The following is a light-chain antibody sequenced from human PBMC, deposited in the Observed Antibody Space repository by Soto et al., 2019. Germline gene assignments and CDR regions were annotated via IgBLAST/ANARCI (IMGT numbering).Light chain of an antibody. CDR2: DAS. Sequence: EIVLTQSPGTLSLSPGERATLSCRASQSVSSTYLAWYQHKPGQAPRLLIYDASTRAPGIPARFSGRGSGADFTLTISSLEPEDFAVYYCQQRSDSITFCQGTRLEI. J-gene: IGKJ5*01. CDR3: QQRSDSIT. V-gene: IGKV3D-20*02. CDR1: QSVSSTY.